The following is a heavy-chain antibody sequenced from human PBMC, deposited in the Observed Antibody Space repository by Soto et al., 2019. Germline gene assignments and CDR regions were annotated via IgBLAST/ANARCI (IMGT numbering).Heavy chain of an antibody. D-gene: IGHD2-2*01. J-gene: IGHJ6*02. CDR2: FSGSGGNI. CDR1: GFTFSTHA. CDR3: AKDPPWTVGPLAMDV. Sequence: EVQLLESGGGLVQPGGSLRLSCVASGFTFSTHAMSWVRQAPGKGLEWVSTFSGSGGNIYYAESVKGRLTISRDDSKNTLYLQMNSLRVEDTAVYYCAKDPPWTVGPLAMDVWGQGTAVTVSS. V-gene: IGHV3-23*01.